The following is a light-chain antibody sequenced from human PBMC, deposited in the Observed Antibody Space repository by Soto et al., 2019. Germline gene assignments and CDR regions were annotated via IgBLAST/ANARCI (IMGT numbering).Light chain of an antibody. CDR2: AAS. CDR1: QSINSY. Sequence: DIQMTQSPSSLSASVGDRVTITCRASQSINSYLNWYQQKPGKAPNLLIYAASNLQSGVPSRFSSSGSGTDFTLTISSLQPEDFATYYCQQSYNTPRTFGQGTQVEIK. V-gene: IGKV1-39*01. J-gene: IGKJ1*01. CDR3: QQSYNTPRT.